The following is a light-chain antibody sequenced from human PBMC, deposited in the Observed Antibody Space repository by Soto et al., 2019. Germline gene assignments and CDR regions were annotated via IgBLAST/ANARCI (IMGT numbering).Light chain of an antibody. CDR3: AAWDDSLKGYV. CDR1: SSDVGGYAY. Sequence: QSALTQPASVSGSPGQSITISCTGTSSDVGGYAYVSWYQQYPGKAPKLVISEVSNRPSGVSHRFSGSRSGNTASLTISGLQAEDEADYYCAAWDDSLKGYVFGTGTKVTVL. J-gene: IGLJ1*01. CDR2: EVS. V-gene: IGLV2-14*01.